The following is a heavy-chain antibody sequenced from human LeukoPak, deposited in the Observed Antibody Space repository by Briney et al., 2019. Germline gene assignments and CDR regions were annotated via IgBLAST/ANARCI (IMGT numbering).Heavy chain of an antibody. D-gene: IGHD6-19*01. CDR1: GFTFSSYA. J-gene: IGHJ3*02. CDR3: ARLGGDNSGWIGRAFDI. Sequence: GGSLRLSCAASGFTFSSYAMSWVRQAPGKGLEWVSAISGSGGSTYYADSVKGRFTISRDNFKNTLYLQMNSLRAEDTAVYYCARLGGDNSGWIGRAFDIWGQGTMVTVSS. CDR2: ISGSGGST. V-gene: IGHV3-23*01.